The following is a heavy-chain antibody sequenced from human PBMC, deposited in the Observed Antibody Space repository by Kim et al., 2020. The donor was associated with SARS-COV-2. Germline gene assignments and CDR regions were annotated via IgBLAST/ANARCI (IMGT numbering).Heavy chain of an antibody. V-gene: IGHV3-30-3*01. CDR3: ARATTANYYYGMDV. D-gene: IGHD4-4*01. CDR2: ISYDGSNK. CDR1: GFTFSSYA. Sequence: GGSLRLSCAASGFTFSSYAMHWVRQAPGKGLEWVAAISYDGSNKYYADSVKGRFTISRDNSKNTLYLQMNSLRAEDTAVYYCARATTANYYYGMDVWGQGTTVTVPS. J-gene: IGHJ6*02.